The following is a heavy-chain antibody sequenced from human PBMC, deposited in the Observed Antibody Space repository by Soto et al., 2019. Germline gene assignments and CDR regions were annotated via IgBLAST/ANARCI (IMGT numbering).Heavy chain of an antibody. CDR2: IYYSGST. V-gene: IGHV4-59*01. Sequence: SETLSLTCTVSGDSISSYYWSWIRQPPGKGLEWIGFIYYSGSTNYNPSLKSRVTISVDTSKNQFSLKLSSVTAADTAVYYCARYKSNYYYGMDVWGQGTTVTVS. CDR3: ARYKSNYYYGMDV. D-gene: IGHD1-20*01. J-gene: IGHJ6*02. CDR1: GDSISSYY.